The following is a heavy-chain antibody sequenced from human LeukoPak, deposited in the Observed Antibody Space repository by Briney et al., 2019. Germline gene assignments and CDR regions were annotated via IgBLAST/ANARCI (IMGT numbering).Heavy chain of an antibody. CDR3: AKDPRFLI. J-gene: IGHJ4*02. Sequence: GGSLRLSCAASGITFSRFWMSWVRQAPGKGLQWVANINQDGSEKHYVDSVKGRFTISRDNAENSLYLQMNSLRAEDTAVYYCAKDPRFLIWGQGTLVTVSS. D-gene: IGHD3-3*01. V-gene: IGHV3-7*03. CDR2: INQDGSEK. CDR1: GITFSRFW.